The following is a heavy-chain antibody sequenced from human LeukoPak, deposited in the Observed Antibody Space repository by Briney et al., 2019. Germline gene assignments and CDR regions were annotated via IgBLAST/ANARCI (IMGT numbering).Heavy chain of an antibody. CDR3: ARFLSGNAFDI. CDR1: GFTFSSYS. V-gene: IGHV3-21*01. CDR2: ISSSSSYI. J-gene: IGHJ3*02. D-gene: IGHD6-13*01. Sequence: GGSLRLSCAASGFTFSSYSMNWFRQAPGKGLEWVSSISSSSSYIYYADSVKGRFTISRDNAKNSLYLQMNSLRAEDTAVYYCARFLSGNAFDIWGQGTMVTVSS.